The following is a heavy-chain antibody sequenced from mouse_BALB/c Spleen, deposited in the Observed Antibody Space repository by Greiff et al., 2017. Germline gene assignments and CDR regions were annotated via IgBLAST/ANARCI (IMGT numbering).Heavy chain of an antibody. CDR2: ISDGGSYT. V-gene: IGHV5-4*02. J-gene: IGHJ4*01. CDR1: GFTFSDYY. CDR3: ARDSY. Sequence: DVHLVESGGGLVKPGGSLKLSCAASGFTFSDYYMYWVRQTPEKRLEWVATISDGGSYTYYPDSVKGRFTISRDNAKNNLYLQMSSLKSEDTAMYYCARDSYWGQGTSVTVSS.